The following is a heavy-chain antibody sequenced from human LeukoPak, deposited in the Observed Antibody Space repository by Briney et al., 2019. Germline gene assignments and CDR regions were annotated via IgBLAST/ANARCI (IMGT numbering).Heavy chain of an antibody. J-gene: IGHJ5*02. CDR3: ARDRWSSRGWFDP. Sequence: ASVKVSCKASGYTFTGYFMHWVRQAPGQGLEWMGWINLNSGGTNYAQKFQGRVTMTRDTSISTAYMELSRLRSDDTAVYYCARDRWSSRGWFDPWGQGTLVTVSS. CDR2: INLNSGGT. CDR1: GYTFTGYF. V-gene: IGHV1-2*02. D-gene: IGHD6-13*01.